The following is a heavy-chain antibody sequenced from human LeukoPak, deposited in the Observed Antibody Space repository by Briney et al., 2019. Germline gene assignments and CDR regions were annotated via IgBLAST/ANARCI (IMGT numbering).Heavy chain of an antibody. CDR1: GFTVSSNY. D-gene: IGHD1-26*01. CDR2: IYSGGST. J-gene: IGHJ3*02. CDR3: ARGIPLYSGSYYGAFDI. V-gene: IGHV3-53*01. Sequence: PGGSLRLSCAASGFTVSSNYMSWVRQAPGKGLEWVSVIYSGGSTYYADSVKGRFTISRDNSKNTLYLQMNSLRAEDTAVYYCARGIPLYSGSYYGAFDIWGQGTMVTVSS.